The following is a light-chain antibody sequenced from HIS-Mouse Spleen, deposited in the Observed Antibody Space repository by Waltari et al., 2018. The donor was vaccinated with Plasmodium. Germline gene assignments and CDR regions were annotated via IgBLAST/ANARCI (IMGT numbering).Light chain of an antibody. V-gene: IGKV3-15*01. Sequence: EIVMTQSPAPLSVSPGESATLPGRASQSVSSNLAWYQQKPGQAPRLLIYGASTRATGIPARFSGSGSGTEFTLTISSLQSEDFAVYYCQQYNNWSFTFGPGTKVDIK. J-gene: IGKJ3*01. CDR2: GAS. CDR1: QSVSSN. CDR3: QQYNNWSFT.